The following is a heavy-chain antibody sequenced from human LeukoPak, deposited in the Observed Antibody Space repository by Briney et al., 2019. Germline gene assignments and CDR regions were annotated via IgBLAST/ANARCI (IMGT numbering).Heavy chain of an antibody. Sequence: SETLSVTCTVSGGAIDSYYWSWIRQPPGKGPEWIGYIYYTGSTEYHPSLKSRVTISLDTSKNQFSLKLTSVTAADTAVYYCARVYQSAEYYFDYWGQGNLVSVSS. CDR2: IYYTGST. CDR1: GGAIDSYY. J-gene: IGHJ4*02. D-gene: IGHD2-2*01. CDR3: ARVYQSAEYYFDY. V-gene: IGHV4-59*01.